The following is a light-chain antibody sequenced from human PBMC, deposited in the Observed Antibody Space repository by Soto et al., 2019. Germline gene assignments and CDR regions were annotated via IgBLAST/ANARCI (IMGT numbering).Light chain of an antibody. J-gene: IGLJ3*02. Sequence: QSVLTQPASVSGSPGQSITISCTGTSRDVNAYNYVSWYQQHPGKAPKLMIYDVSTRPSGVSNRFSGSKSGNTASLTISWLQAEDEADYYCSSFTTFSTVVFGGGTQLTVL. CDR2: DVS. CDR1: SRDVNAYNY. V-gene: IGLV2-14*03. CDR3: SSFTTFSTVV.